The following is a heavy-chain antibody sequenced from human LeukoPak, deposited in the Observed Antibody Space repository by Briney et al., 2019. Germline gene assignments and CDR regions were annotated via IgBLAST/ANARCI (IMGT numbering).Heavy chain of an antibody. Sequence: ASVKVSCKASGYTFTTYAVHWVRQAPGQRLEWMGRINPGNGNTKSPQKFQGRVIITRDTSATTAYMELNSLRSEDTAVYYCAREPGTSGWYAHFDSWGQGTLVTVSS. CDR1: GYTFTTYA. CDR3: AREPGTSGWYAHFDS. CDR2: INPGNGNT. J-gene: IGHJ4*02. V-gene: IGHV1-3*01. D-gene: IGHD6-19*01.